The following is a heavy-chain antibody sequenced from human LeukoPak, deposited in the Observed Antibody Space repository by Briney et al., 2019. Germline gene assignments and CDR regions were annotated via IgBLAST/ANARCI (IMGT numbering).Heavy chain of an antibody. D-gene: IGHD3-22*01. J-gene: IGHJ4*02. V-gene: IGHV3-33*01. Sequence: GGSLRLSCAASGFTFSSYAMHWVRQAPGKGLEWVALIWNDGSNKYYADSVKGRFTISRDNSKNTLYPQMNSLRIEDTAVYYCARAARQVTMIVVVLDYFDYWGQGTLVTVSS. CDR1: GFTFSSYA. CDR2: IWNDGSNK. CDR3: ARAARQVTMIVVVLDYFDY.